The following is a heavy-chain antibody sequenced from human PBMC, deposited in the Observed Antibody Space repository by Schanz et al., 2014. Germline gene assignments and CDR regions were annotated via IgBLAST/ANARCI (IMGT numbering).Heavy chain of an antibody. CDR2: IRPDNGHT. CDR1: GGTFSSYT. J-gene: IGHJ2*01. CDR3: VRVPSRDVSFDL. D-gene: IGHD3-16*01. V-gene: IGHV1-18*01. Sequence: QVHLVQSGAEVKKPGSSVKVSCKLSGGTFSSYTISWMRQAPGQGLEWLGWIRPDNGHTTYSQKVRDRVIFTTDTSANTAYMELRSLRSDDTAHYYCVRVPSRDVSFDLWGRGTLVTVSS.